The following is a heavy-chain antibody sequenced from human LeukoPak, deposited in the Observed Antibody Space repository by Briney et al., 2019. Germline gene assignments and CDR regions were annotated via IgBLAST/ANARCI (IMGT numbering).Heavy chain of an antibody. CDR2: ISSNGGSS. J-gene: IGHJ4*02. V-gene: IGHV3-64*01. CDR1: GFTFSSYA. D-gene: IGHD3-3*01. CDR3: ARVYDFWSGYYED. Sequence: GGSLRLSCAASGFTFSSYAMHWVRQAPGKGLEYVLAISSNGGSSYYANSVKGRFTISRDNSKNTLYLQMGSLRAEDMAVYYCARVYDFWSGYYEDWGQGTLVTVSS.